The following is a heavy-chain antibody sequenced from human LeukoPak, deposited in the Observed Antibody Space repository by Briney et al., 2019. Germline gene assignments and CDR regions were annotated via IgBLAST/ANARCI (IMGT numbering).Heavy chain of an antibody. CDR3: AKGGHDFNPFYW. Sequence: PGGSLRLSCAAPGFTFSTHAMGWVRQAPGKGLEWVSSIKGGGGDPFYADSVKGRFTISRDNSKNTLFLQLDSLRAEDSAVYYCAKGGHDFNPFYWWGQGTLVTVSS. V-gene: IGHV3-23*01. CDR2: IKGGGGDP. D-gene: IGHD2-21*02. J-gene: IGHJ4*02. CDR1: GFTFSTHA.